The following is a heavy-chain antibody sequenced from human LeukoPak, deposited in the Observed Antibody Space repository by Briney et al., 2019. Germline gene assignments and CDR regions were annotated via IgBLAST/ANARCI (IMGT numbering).Heavy chain of an antibody. CDR1: GYTFTGYY. J-gene: IGHJ4*02. CDR3: VRDLGVDTSMIFFDY. V-gene: IGHV1-18*04. D-gene: IGHD5-18*01. CDR2: ISAYNGNT. Sequence: HWASVKVSCKASGYTFTGYYMHWVRQAPGQGLEWMGWISAYNGNTKSAQKFQGRVTMTTDTSTNTAYMELRSLRSDDTAVFYCVRDLGVDTSMIFFDYWGQGTLVTVSS.